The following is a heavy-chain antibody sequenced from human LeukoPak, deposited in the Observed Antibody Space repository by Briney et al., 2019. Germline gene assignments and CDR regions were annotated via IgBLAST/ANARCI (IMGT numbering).Heavy chain of an antibody. V-gene: IGHV4-34*01. CDR1: GGSFSGYY. D-gene: IGHD3-22*01. CDR2: INHSGST. J-gene: IGHJ6*02. Sequence: SETLSLTCAVYGGSFSGYYWSWIRQPPGKGLEWIGEINHSGSTNYNPSLKSRVTISVDTSKNQFSLKLSSVTAADTAVYYCARGRPRLYYYGMDVWGQGTTVTVSS. CDR3: ARGRPRLYYYGMDV.